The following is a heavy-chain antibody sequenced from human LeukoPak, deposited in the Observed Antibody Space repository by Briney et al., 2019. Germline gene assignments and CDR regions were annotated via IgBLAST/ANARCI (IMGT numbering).Heavy chain of an antibody. D-gene: IGHD3-16*01. CDR1: GFTFSSYG. J-gene: IGHJ4*02. CDR2: ISGSGGST. V-gene: IGHV3-23*01. Sequence: PGGSLRLSCAASGFTFSSYGMSWVRQAPGKGLEWVSSISGSGGSTYYADSVKGRFTISRDNSKNTLFLQMNSLRAEDTAVYYCAKRGGVYPAYYFDYWGQGTLVTVSS. CDR3: AKRGGVYPAYYFDY.